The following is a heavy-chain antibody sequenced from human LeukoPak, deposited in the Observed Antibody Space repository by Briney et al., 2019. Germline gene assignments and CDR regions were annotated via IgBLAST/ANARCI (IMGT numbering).Heavy chain of an antibody. Sequence: GGSLRLSCAASGLTFSNAWMSWVRQAPGKGLEWVAVISYDGSNKYYADSVKGRFTISRDNSKNTLYLQMNSLRAEDTAVYYCARDSRLVLDYWGQGTLVTVSS. CDR1: GLTFSNAW. V-gene: IGHV3-30-3*01. CDR3: ARDSRLVLDY. CDR2: ISYDGSNK. J-gene: IGHJ4*02. D-gene: IGHD6-6*01.